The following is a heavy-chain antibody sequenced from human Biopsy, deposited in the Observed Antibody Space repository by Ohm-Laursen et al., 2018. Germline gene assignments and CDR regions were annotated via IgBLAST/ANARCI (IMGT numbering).Heavy chain of an antibody. V-gene: IGHV3-30*18. CDR2: MAYDGSNK. CDR1: GFGMYA. D-gene: IGHD6-19*01. Sequence: SLRLSCTASGFGMYAMHWVRQPPGKGLEWLAVMAYDGSNKYYAESVKGRFTISRDRSRDTVHLQMNSLRYEDTALYYCAKDGGQWLGGAFDIWGHGTMVSVSS. CDR3: AKDGGQWLGGAFDI. J-gene: IGHJ3*02.